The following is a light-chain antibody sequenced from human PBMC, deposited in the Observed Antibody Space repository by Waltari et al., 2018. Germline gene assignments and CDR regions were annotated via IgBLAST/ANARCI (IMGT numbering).Light chain of an antibody. Sequence: EIVLTQSPATLSLSPGQRATLSCRASQSVSINLCWYQQKLGQPPRLLIYDTSNRATGIPDRFSASGFGTDFTLTISSLEPEDFAVYFCQQTSSWPLTFGGGTKVEIK. J-gene: IGKJ4*01. CDR2: DTS. V-gene: IGKV3-11*01. CDR3: QQTSSWPLT. CDR1: QSVSIN.